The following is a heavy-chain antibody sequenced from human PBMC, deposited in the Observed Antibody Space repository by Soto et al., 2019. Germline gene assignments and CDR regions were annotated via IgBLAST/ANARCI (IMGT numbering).Heavy chain of an antibody. CDR3: ARGLATLPVFAFDI. J-gene: IGHJ3*02. V-gene: IGHV2-5*01. D-gene: IGHD6-6*01. CDR2: IYWSGDE. CDR1: GFSLSTSGVG. Sequence: QGTLKESGPTLMKPTQTLTLTCSFSGFSLSTSGVGVGWIRQSPGKAPEWLALIYWSGDEHYRPSLKSRLSIFKDTSKNHVVLIMTDMDPVDTATYYCARGLATLPVFAFDIWGQGTMVTVSS.